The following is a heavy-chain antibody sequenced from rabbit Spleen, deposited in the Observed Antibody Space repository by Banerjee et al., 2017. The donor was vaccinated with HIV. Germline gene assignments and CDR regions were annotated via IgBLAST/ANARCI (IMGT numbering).Heavy chain of an antibody. V-gene: IGHV1S45*01. CDR1: GFSFSSSFW. D-gene: IGHD4-1*01. CDR2: IDASSSGAT. CDR3: VREVAAKFSL. J-gene: IGHJ4*01. Sequence: QEQLEESGGDLVKPEGSLTLTCTASGFSFSSSFWIYWVRQAPGKGLEWIASIDASSSGATYYASWAKGRFTISKTSSTVTLQMTSLTAADTATYFCVREVAAKFSLWGQGTLVTVS.